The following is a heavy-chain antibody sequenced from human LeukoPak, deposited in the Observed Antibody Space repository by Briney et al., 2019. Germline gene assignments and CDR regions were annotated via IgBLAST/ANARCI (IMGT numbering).Heavy chain of an antibody. CDR1: VFTFGDYA. J-gene: IGHJ6*02. D-gene: IGHD5-18*01. Sequence: GGSLRLSCTASVFTFGDYAMSWVRQAPGKGLEGVGFIRSKAYGGTTEYAASVKGRFTISRDDSKSIAYLQMNSLQTEDTAVYYCTRAGVTAMVLYYYYYYGMDVWGQGTTVTVSS. CDR3: TRAGVTAMVLYYYYYYGMDV. V-gene: IGHV3-49*04. CDR2: IRSKAYGGTT.